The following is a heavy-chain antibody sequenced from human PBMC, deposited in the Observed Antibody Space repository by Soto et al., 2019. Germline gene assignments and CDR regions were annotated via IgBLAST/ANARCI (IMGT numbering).Heavy chain of an antibody. D-gene: IGHD3-10*01. J-gene: IGHJ5*02. CDR1: AGSFSGSY. V-gene: IGHV4-34*01. Sequence: SDTLSLTYIDYAGSFSGSYWSRICQPPGLWLERIGEINHRGNTNYNPSLKSRVTISVDTSKNQFSLKLSSVTAADTAVYYCARGPGLYYYGSGSSRTRSYNWFDPWGQGTLVT. CDR3: ARGPGLYYYGSGSSRTRSYNWFDP. CDR2: INHRGNT.